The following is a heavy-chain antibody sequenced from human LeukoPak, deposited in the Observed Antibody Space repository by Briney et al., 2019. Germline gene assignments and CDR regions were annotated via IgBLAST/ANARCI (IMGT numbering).Heavy chain of an antibody. D-gene: IGHD6-13*01. J-gene: IGHJ4*02. CDR2: GEGDGSTS. V-gene: IGHV3-74*03. CDR3: AKARNSNFDY. CDR1: GFTLSNYW. Sequence: PGGSLRLSCAASGFTLSNYWMHWVRQAPGKGLVWVSRGEGDGSTSTYADSVKGRFTISRDNAKNTLYLQMNSLRAEDTAVYYCAKARNSNFDYWGQGTLVTVSS.